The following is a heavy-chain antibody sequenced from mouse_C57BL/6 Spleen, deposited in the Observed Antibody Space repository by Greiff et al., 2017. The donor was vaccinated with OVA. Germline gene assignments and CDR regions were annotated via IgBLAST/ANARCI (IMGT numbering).Heavy chain of an antibody. J-gene: IGHJ4*01. Sequence: VQLQQSGAELARPGASVKLSCKASGYTFTSYGISWVKQRTGQGLEWIGEIYPRSGNTYYNEKFKGKATLTADKSSSTAYMELRSLTSEDSAVYFCAREVVATDYYAMDYWGQGTSVTVSS. V-gene: IGHV1-81*01. CDR3: AREVVATDYYAMDY. D-gene: IGHD1-1*01. CDR1: GYTFTSYG. CDR2: IYPRSGNT.